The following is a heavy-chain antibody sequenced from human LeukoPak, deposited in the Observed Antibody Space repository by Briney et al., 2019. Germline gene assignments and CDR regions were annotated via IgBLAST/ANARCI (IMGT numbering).Heavy chain of an antibody. CDR2: VNDYTGNT. D-gene: IGHD3-22*01. CDR3: ARGRIAKIVVVHSFSYGMDV. J-gene: IGHJ6*02. V-gene: IGHV4-34*01. CDR1: GGSFSDYF. Sequence: SETLSLTCAVSGGSFSDYFWTWIRQSPGKGLEWIGEVNDYTGNTNYNPSLNTRVSIFLEKSKKQFSLELSSVTAADTAVYYCARGRIAKIVVVHSFSYGMDVWGQGTTVTVSS.